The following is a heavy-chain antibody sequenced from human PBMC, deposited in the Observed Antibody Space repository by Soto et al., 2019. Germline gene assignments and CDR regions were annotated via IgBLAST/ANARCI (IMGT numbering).Heavy chain of an antibody. CDR2: IRRNAYGGTT. V-gene: IGHV3-49*04. CDR1: GFTFGDYA. D-gene: IGHD3-16*01. J-gene: IGHJ4*02. Sequence: PGGSLRLSCTTSGFTFGDYALSWVRQAPGKGLEWVGFIRRNAYGGTTDYAASVKGRFTISRDDSKSIAYLQMNSLRTEDTALYYCTRASSLDFDFWRQGTLVTVSS. CDR3: TRASSLDFDF.